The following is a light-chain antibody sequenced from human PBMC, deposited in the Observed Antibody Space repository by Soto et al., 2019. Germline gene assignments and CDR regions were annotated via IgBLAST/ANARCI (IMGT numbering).Light chain of an antibody. Sequence: DIQMTQSPPTLSASVGDRIIITCRASESISSWLAWYQQKPGKAPKLLIYKASTLESGVPSRFSASGSGTEFTLTISSLQPDDSATYFCHQYSASHTFGGGTKVEIK. V-gene: IGKV1-5*03. CDR3: HQYSASHT. CDR1: ESISSW. CDR2: KAS. J-gene: IGKJ4*01.